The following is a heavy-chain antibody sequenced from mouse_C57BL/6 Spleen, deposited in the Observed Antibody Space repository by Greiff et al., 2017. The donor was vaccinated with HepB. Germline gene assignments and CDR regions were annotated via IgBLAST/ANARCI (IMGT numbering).Heavy chain of an antibody. Sequence: VQLQQSGPVLVKPGASVKMSCKASGYTFTDYYMNWVKQSHGKSLEWIGVINPYNGGTSYNQKFKGKATLTVDKSSSTAYMELNSLTSEDSAVYYCARGYDGYHGYFDYWGQGTTLTVSS. J-gene: IGHJ2*01. D-gene: IGHD2-3*01. CDR1: GYTFTDYY. CDR2: INPYNGGT. CDR3: ARGYDGYHGYFDY. V-gene: IGHV1-19*01.